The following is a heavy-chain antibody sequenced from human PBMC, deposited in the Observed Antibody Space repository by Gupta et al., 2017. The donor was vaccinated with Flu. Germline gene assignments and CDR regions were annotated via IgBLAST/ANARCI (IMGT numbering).Heavy chain of an antibody. CDR1: GGSISNYC. Sequence: QVQLQESGPGLVKPSETVSLTCTVPGGSISNYCWSWIRQVPGKGLEWIGNIYNTDSTEYNPSLNGRVTIAGDTSKNQFSLKLSSVTAADTAVYYCARDRGSPSSGYYGMDVWGQGTTVTVSS. CDR2: IYNTDST. J-gene: IGHJ6*02. CDR3: ARDRGSPSSGYYGMDV. D-gene: IGHD3-10*01. V-gene: IGHV4-59*01.